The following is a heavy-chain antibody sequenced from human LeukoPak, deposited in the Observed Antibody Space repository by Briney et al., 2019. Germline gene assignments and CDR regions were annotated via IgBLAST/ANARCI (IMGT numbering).Heavy chain of an antibody. CDR1: GFTFSSYS. J-gene: IGHJ5*02. CDR3: ARDGWFGDYNWFDP. D-gene: IGHD3-10*01. CDR2: ISSASNTI. Sequence: GGSLRLSCAASGFTFSSYSMNWVRQAPGKGLEWVSYISSASNTIYYADSVKGRFTISRDNAKNSLHLQMNSLRAEDTAMYYCARDGWFGDYNWFDPWGQGTLVTVSS. V-gene: IGHV3-48*01.